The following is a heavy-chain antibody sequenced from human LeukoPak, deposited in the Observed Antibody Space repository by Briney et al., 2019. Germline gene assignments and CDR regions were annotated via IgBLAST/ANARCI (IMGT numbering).Heavy chain of an antibody. D-gene: IGHD3-22*01. CDR2: IYYSGST. CDR1: GGSISSDGYY. V-gene: IGHV4-31*03. Sequence: SETLSLTCTVSGGSISSDGYYWRWIRQHPGKGLEWIGYIYYSGSTYYNPSLKSRFTISVDTSKNQFSLKLSSVTAADTAVYYCARGGYDSSGYYPRVALDYWGQGTLVTVSS. J-gene: IGHJ4*02. CDR3: ARGGYDSSGYYPRVALDY.